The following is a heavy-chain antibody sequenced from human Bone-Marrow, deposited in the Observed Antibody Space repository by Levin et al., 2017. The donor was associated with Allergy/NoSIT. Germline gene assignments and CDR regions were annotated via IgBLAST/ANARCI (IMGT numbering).Heavy chain of an antibody. CDR1: GFTFSSYA. D-gene: IGHD2-21*01. Sequence: KRGESLKISCKASGFTFSSYAIHWVRQAPGQRLEWMGCINAGTGSTRYSEKFQGRVTITRDTSASTSYLELSSSTSEDAVVYYCARELWGSHFFDYWGQGSLVTVSS. V-gene: IGHV1-3*01. CDR2: INAGTGST. CDR3: ARELWGSHFFDY. J-gene: IGHJ4*02.